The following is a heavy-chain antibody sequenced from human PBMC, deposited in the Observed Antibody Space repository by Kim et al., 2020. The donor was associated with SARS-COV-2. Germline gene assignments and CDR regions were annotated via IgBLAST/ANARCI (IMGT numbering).Heavy chain of an antibody. D-gene: IGHD6-19*01. CDR1: GGSIASSAYY. V-gene: IGHV4-39*02. CDR2: VYRSGSA. CDR3: ARESSVAGTWGF. Sequence: SETLSLSCSVSGGSIASSAYYWAWIRQPPGKGLEWIATVYRSGSAHYNPSLRSRVTMSVDTSKNHFSLNMTAVTAADTAFYFCARESSVAGTWGFWGQGTLVTVSS. J-gene: IGHJ4*02.